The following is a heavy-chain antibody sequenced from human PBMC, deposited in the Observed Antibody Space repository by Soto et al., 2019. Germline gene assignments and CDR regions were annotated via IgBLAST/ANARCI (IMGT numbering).Heavy chain of an antibody. CDR2: ISTHGGST. V-gene: IGHV3-64*01. CDR3: ARHYGSGTYIYFDY. CDR1: GFTFSNYW. Sequence: EVQLVESGGDLVQPGGSLRLSCAASGFTFSNYWMHWVRQAPWKKLEYVSGISTHGGSTYYANSVKGRFTISRDNSRNTLYLQMGSLSAEDMAVYYCARHYGSGTYIYFDYWGQGTLVTVSS. D-gene: IGHD3-10*01. J-gene: IGHJ4*02.